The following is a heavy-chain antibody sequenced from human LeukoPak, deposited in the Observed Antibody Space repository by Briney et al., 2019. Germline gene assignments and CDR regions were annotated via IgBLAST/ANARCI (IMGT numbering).Heavy chain of an antibody. CDR1: GYTFSGFY. Sequence: GASVKVSCKPSGYTFSGFYIHWVRQAPGQGLEWMGWISPNSGGTDYAQRFQGRVTMTRDTSISTAYMELSRLRSDDTAVYYCARSSGELLSHFDYWGQGTLVTVSS. V-gene: IGHV1-2*02. J-gene: IGHJ4*02. D-gene: IGHD3-10*01. CDR3: ARSSGELLSHFDY. CDR2: ISPNSGGT.